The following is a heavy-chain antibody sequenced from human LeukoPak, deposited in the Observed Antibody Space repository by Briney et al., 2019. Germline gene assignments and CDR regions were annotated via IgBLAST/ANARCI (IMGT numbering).Heavy chain of an antibody. CDR1: GFTFSSYA. V-gene: IGHV3-30-3*01. Sequence: GRSLRLSCAASGFTFSSYAMHWVRQAPGKGLEWVAVISYDGSNKYYADSVKGRFTISRDNSKNTPYLQMNSLRAEDTAVDYCARGVTTGEVDPWGQGTLVTVSS. CDR3: ARGVTTGEVDP. D-gene: IGHD4-17*01. J-gene: IGHJ5*02. CDR2: ISYDGSNK.